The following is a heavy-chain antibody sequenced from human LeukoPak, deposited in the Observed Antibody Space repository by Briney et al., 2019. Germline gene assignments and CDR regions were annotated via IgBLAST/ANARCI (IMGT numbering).Heavy chain of an antibody. V-gene: IGHV5-51*01. CDR3: ARLSYDFWSGYPYGMDV. D-gene: IGHD3-3*01. CDR2: IYPGDSDT. J-gene: IGHJ6*02. Sequence: GESLKISCKGSGCSFTSYWIGWVRQMPGKGLEWIGIIYPGDSDTRYSPSFQGQVTISADKSISTAYLQWSSLKASDTAMYYCARLSYDFWSGYPYGMDVWGQGTTVTVSS. CDR1: GCSFTSYW.